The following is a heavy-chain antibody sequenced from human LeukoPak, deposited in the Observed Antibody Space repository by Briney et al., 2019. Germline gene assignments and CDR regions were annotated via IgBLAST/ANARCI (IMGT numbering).Heavy chain of an antibody. J-gene: IGHJ4*02. Sequence: SETLSLTCTVSGGSISSYYWSWIRQPPGKGLEWIGYIYYSGSTNYNPSLKSRVTISVDTSKNQFSLNMRSVTAADTAVYYCAKNHWGHNYFDYWGQGTLVTVSS. CDR2: IYYSGST. V-gene: IGHV4-59*01. CDR1: GGSISSYY. D-gene: IGHD7-27*01. CDR3: AKNHWGHNYFDY.